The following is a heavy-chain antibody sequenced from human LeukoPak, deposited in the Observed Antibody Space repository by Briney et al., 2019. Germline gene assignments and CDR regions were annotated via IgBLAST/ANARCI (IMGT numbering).Heavy chain of an antibody. Sequence: GGSLRLSCAASGFTFSSYWMHWVRQVPGKGLVRVSRINSHGSSTSYADSVKGRFTISRDNAKNTLYLQMNSLRAEDTAVYYCASGGIGAAGTDWFDPWGQGTLVTVSS. CDR2: INSHGSST. J-gene: IGHJ5*02. D-gene: IGHD6-13*01. CDR3: ASGGIGAAGTDWFDP. V-gene: IGHV3-74*01. CDR1: GFTFSSYW.